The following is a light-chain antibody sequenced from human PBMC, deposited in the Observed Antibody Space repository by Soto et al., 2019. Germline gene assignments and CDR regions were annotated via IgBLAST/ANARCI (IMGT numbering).Light chain of an antibody. V-gene: IGLV2-11*01. CDR3: CSYAGNSLWV. CDR1: SSDVGGSNF. J-gene: IGLJ3*02. Sequence: QSALTQPRSVSGSPGQSVTISCTGTSSDVGGSNFVSWYQQHAGKAPKLVIYDVSKRPSGVPDRFSGSKSGNAASLTISGLQVEDEADYYRCSYAGNSLWVFGGGTKLTVL. CDR2: DVS.